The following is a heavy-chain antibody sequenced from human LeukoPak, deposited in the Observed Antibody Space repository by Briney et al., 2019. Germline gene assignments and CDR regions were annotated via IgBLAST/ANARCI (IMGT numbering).Heavy chain of an antibody. D-gene: IGHD6-6*01. Sequence: GGSLRLSCAASGFTFSSYAMHWVRQAPGKGLEWVTIMSNDGSNKNYADSVRGRFTISRDNSKNTLYLQMNSLRAEDTAVYYCAKEASSSDYWGQGTLVTVSS. CDR1: GFTFSSYA. CDR2: MSNDGSNK. J-gene: IGHJ4*02. V-gene: IGHV3-30-3*01. CDR3: AKEASSSDY.